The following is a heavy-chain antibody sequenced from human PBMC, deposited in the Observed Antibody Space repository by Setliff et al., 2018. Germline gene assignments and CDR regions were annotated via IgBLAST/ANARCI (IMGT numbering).Heavy chain of an antibody. Sequence: GASVKVSCKTSGYSFTNYGINWMRQAPGQGLEWMGRINTITGNPTYAQGFTGRFVFSLDTSVSTAYLQISSLKPEDTAVYYCARDLGYCGRTSCHGDWFDPWGQGTLVTVSS. CDR3: ARDLGYCGRTSCHGDWFDP. CDR2: INTITGNP. J-gene: IGHJ5*02. CDR1: GYSFTNYG. V-gene: IGHV7-4-1*02. D-gene: IGHD2-2*01.